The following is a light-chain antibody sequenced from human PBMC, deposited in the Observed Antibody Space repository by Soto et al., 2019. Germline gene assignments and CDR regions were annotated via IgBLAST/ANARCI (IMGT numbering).Light chain of an antibody. Sequence: QSALTQPASVSGSPGQSITISCTGTSSDVGNHNYVSWYQQHPGTAPKLMIYEVTNRPSGVSNRLSGSKSGNTASLTISGLQAEDEGDYYCSSYTSYSTWVFGGGTKLTVL. V-gene: IGLV2-14*01. J-gene: IGLJ3*02. CDR1: SSDVGNHNY. CDR2: EVT. CDR3: SSYTSYSTWV.